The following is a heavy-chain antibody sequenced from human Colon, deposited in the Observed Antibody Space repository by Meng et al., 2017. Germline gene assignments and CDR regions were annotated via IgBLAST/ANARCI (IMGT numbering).Heavy chain of an antibody. D-gene: IGHD2-21*02. V-gene: IGHV4-61*08. J-gene: IGHJ5*02. CDR3: ARVNGDFDEAWFDP. Sequence: QVQLQDSGPGLVRPSETLSLTCTVSGASVSSGDYYWSWIRQPPGKGLEWLGYIYYTGNTNYNPSLKNRVTISLDTSNNQFSLKLTSMTAADAAIYYCARVNGDFDEAWFDPWGQGTLVTVFS. CDR1: GASVSSGDYY. CDR2: IYYTGNT.